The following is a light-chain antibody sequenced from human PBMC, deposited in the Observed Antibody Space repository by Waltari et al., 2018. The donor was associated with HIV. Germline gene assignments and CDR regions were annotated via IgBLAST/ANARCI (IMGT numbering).Light chain of an antibody. V-gene: IGKV3-20*01. J-gene: IGKJ1*01. CDR3: QQYGSSPQT. Sequence: EIVLTQSPGTLSLSPGERATLSCRASQSVSSTYLAWYQHKPGQAPRLLIYGASSRATGIPDRFSGSGSGTDFTLTITRLEPEDFAIYYCQQYGSSPQTFGQGTKVEI. CDR2: GAS. CDR1: QSVSSTY.